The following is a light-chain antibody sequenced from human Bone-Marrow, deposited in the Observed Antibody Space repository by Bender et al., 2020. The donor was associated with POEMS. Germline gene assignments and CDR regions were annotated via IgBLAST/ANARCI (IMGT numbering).Light chain of an antibody. Sequence: QSVLTQPPSVSGTPGQTVTISCTGTSSNMGAGYGVNWYQQLPGTAPKLLIYNNENRPSGVPDRISGSKSGTSAFLAITGLQAEDEADYYCTSDAGRNNSVFGTGTKVTVL. CDR2: NNE. V-gene: IGLV1-40*01. J-gene: IGLJ1*01. CDR1: SSNMGAGYG. CDR3: TSDAGRNNSV.